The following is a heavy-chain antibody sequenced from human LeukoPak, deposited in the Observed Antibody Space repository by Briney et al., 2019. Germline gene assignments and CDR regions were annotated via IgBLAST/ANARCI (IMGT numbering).Heavy chain of an antibody. CDR2: ISYDGSNK. D-gene: IGHD6-6*01. CDR1: GLTFSSYG. J-gene: IGHJ4*02. Sequence: GGSLRLSCAASGLTFSSYGMHWVRQAPGKGLEWVAVISYDGSNKNYADSVKGRFTISRDDSENTLHLQMNSLRAEDTAVYYCATPVAALGTDYWGQGTLVNVSS. CDR3: ATPVAALGTDY. V-gene: IGHV3-30*03.